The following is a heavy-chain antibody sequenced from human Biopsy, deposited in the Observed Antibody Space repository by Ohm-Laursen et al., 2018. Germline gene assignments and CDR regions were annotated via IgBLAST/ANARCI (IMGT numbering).Heavy chain of an antibody. CDR1: VFPFSDYY. CDR3: ARDARWSPCSMGV. Sequence: GSLRLSCAASVFPFSDYYMRWIRQAPGKGLEWVSYISSGGTTIYYGDSMKGRVTISRDNAKNSLYLQMHSLRAEDTAVYYCARDARWSPCSMGVWGQGTTATVS. J-gene: IGHJ6*02. CDR2: ISSGGTTI. D-gene: IGHD4-23*01. V-gene: IGHV3-11*01.